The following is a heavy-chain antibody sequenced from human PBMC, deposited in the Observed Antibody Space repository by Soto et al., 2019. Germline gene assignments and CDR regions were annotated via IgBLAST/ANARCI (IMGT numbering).Heavy chain of an antibody. CDR3: ARTGGRMIVIGCFDS. CDR2: IIPIFGTA. CDR1: GGTFSSYA. D-gene: IGHD3-22*01. J-gene: IGHJ4*02. Sequence: QVQLVQSGAEVKKPGSSVKVSCKASGGTFSSYAISWVRQAPGQGLEWMGGIIPIFGTANYAQKYQGSVTIPADESTSTAYMELSRMRSEETAVYYGARTGGRMIVIGCFDSWGQGTLVTVSS. V-gene: IGHV1-69*01.